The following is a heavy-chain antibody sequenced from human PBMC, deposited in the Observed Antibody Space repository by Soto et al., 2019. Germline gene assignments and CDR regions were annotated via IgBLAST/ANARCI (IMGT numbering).Heavy chain of an antibody. Sequence: GALKISCKGFGYSFANYWIARVRPMPGKGLEWMGIIYPSDSDTRYSPSFQGQVTISADKSISTAFLQWSSLKASDTAIYYCARQNSYGYYYYGMDVWGQGTPVTVSS. J-gene: IGHJ6*02. D-gene: IGHD5-18*01. V-gene: IGHV5-51*01. CDR2: IYPSDSDT. CDR1: GYSFANYW. CDR3: ARQNSYGYYYYGMDV.